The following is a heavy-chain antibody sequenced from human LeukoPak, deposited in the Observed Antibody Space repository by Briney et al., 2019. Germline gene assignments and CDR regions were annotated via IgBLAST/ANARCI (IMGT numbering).Heavy chain of an antibody. CDR1: GFIFDTHD. D-gene: IGHD4-17*01. Sequence: PGGSLRLSCGASGFIFDTHDMHWVRQAPGKGLEWVAVISYDGINKYYADSVMGRFTISRDNSKNTLYLQMNSLRAEDTAVYYCAKDYRPYGDTSLDYWGQGTLVTVSS. J-gene: IGHJ4*02. CDR2: ISYDGINK. CDR3: AKDYRPYGDTSLDY. V-gene: IGHV3-30*18.